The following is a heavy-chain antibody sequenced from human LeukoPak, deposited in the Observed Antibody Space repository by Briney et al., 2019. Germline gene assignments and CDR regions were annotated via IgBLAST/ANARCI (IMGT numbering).Heavy chain of an antibody. D-gene: IGHD3-22*01. J-gene: IGHJ4*02. CDR1: GGSISSYY. CDR3: ARLGDSSGYLYY. CDR2: IYYSGST. V-gene: IGHV4-59*01. Sequence: PSETLSLTCTVSGGSISSYYWSWIRQPPGKGLEWIGYIYYSGSTNYNPSLKSRVTISVDTSKNQFSLKLTSVTAADTAVYYCARLGDSSGYLYYWGQGTLVTVSS.